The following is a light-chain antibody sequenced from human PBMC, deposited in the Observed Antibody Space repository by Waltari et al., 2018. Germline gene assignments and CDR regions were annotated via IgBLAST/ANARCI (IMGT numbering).Light chain of an antibody. CDR2: DVT. Sequence: QSALTQPASVSGYPGQSITISCTGTSSDVGGYDYVPWYQQHPGKPPKLLIYDVTKRPSGVSNRFSGSKSANTASLTISGLQAEDEADYYCFSYRRSSTWVFGEGTKLTVL. CDR1: SSDVGGYDY. CDR3: FSYRRSSTWV. V-gene: IGLV2-14*03. J-gene: IGLJ3*02.